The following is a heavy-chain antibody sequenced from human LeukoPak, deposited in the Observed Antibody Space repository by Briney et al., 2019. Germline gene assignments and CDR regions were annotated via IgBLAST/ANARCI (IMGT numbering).Heavy chain of an antibody. Sequence: SETLSLTCGVSGGAITNYYWNWIRQAPGKGLEWLGYIYYTGSTTYNPSVKSRITISLDTSKKQISLKLRSVTAEDTAVYYCARRPAAAGYTNDYWGQGTLVTVSS. CDR3: ARRPAAAGYTNDY. CDR1: GGAITNYY. D-gene: IGHD6-13*01. CDR2: IYYTGST. J-gene: IGHJ4*02. V-gene: IGHV4-59*01.